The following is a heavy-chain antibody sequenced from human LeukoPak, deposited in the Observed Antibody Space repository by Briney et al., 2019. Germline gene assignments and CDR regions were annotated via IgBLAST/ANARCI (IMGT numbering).Heavy chain of an antibody. J-gene: IGHJ6*03. CDR2: IRVDGSDK. CDR1: GVTFSSYG. CDR3: TGAGGLVRGVHYYYYMDV. V-gene: IGHV3-30*02. Sequence: GGSLRLSCAASGVTFSSYGMHWVRQAPGKGLGWVAFIRVDGSDKYYADSVKGRFTISRDNSKNTLSLQMNSLRPDDTAVYYCTGAGGLVRGVHYYYYMDVWGKGTTVTISS. D-gene: IGHD3-10*01.